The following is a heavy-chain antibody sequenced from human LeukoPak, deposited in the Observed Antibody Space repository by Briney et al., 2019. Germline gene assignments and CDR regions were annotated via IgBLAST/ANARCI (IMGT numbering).Heavy chain of an antibody. CDR2: INHSGST. D-gene: IGHD5-18*01. CDR3: AREGYSYGYMDC. J-gene: IGHJ4*02. CDR1: GGSISSSSYY. V-gene: IGHV4-39*07. Sequence: KPSETLSLTCTVSGGSISSSSYYWSWIRQPPGKGLEWIGEINHSGSTNYNPSLKSRVTISVDTSKNQFSLKLSSVTAADTAVYYCAREGYSYGYMDCWGQGTLVTVSS.